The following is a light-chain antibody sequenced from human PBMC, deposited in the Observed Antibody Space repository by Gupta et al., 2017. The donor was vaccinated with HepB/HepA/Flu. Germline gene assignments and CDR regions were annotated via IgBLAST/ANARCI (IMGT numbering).Light chain of an antibody. V-gene: IGLV1-40*01. Sequence: QSVLTQPPSVSGAPGKRVPTPGTGSSPNIGAGYDVHWYQQLPGTAPKLLIYGNSNRPSGVPDRFSGSKSGTSASLAITGLQAEDEADYYCQSYDSSLSGHVVFGGGTKLTVL. CDR3: QSYDSSLSGHVV. CDR2: GNS. J-gene: IGLJ2*01. CDR1: SPNIGAGYD.